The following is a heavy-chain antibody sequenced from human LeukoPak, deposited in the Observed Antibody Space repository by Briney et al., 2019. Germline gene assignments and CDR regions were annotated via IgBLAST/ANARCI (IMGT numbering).Heavy chain of an antibody. CDR2: IRYDGSNK. D-gene: IGHD3-16*02. V-gene: IGHV3-30*02. CDR1: GFTFSSYG. J-gene: IGHJ6*02. Sequence: GGSLRLSCAASGFTFSSYGMHWVRQAPGKGLEWVAFIRYDGSNKYYADSVKGRFTISRDNSKNTLYLQMNSLRAEDTAVYYCARDGSWADYDYVWGSYRPFYGMDVWGQGTTVTVSS. CDR3: ARDGSWADYDYVWGSYRPFYGMDV.